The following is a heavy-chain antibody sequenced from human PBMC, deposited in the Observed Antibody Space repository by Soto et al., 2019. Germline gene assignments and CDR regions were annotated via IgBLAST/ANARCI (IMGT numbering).Heavy chain of an antibody. D-gene: IGHD2-2*01. J-gene: IGHJ4*02. CDR1: AFTFKNHW. CDR3: AKDRGTSTSCSDY. CDR2: INGDGSFT. V-gene: IGHV3-74*01. Sequence: GGSLRLSCAASAFTFKNHWMHWVRQVPGKGPVWVSRINGDGSFTSYADAVKGRFTISRDNAKNTLSLQMNSLRAEDTAVYYCAKDRGTSTSCSDYWGQGTLVTVSS.